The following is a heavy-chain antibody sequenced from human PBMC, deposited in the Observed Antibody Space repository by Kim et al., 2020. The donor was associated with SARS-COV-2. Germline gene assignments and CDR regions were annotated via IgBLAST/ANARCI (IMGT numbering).Heavy chain of an antibody. CDR2: IIPIFGTA. D-gene: IGHD3-9*01. CDR1: GGTFSSYA. V-gene: IGHV1-69*13. Sequence: SVKVSCKASGGTFSSYAISWVRQAPGQGLEWMGGIIPIFGTANYAQKFQGRVTITADESTSTAYMELSSLRSEDTAVYYCARHVLRYFDWTKPILGNNWFEPWGQGTLVTVSS. CDR3: ARHVLRYFDWTKPILGNNWFEP. J-gene: IGHJ5*02.